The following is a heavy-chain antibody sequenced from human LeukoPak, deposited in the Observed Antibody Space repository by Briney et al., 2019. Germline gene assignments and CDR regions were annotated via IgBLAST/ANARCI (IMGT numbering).Heavy chain of an antibody. V-gene: IGHV1-69*05. CDR2: IIPIFGTA. D-gene: IGHD2-2*02. CDR1: GGTFSSYA. Sequence: SVKVSCKASGGTFSSYAISWVRQAPGQGLEWMGGIIPIFGTANYAQKFQGRVTITTDESTSTAYVELSSLRSEDTAVYYCAGGGYCSSTSCYNEGDDYWGQGTLVTVSS. J-gene: IGHJ4*02. CDR3: AGGGYCSSTSCYNEGDDY.